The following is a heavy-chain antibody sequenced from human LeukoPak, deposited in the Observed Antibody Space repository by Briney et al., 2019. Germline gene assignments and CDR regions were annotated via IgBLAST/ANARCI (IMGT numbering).Heavy chain of an antibody. J-gene: IGHJ4*02. V-gene: IGHV3-74*01. CDR2: IYSDGRTT. Sequence: GGSLRLSCVASGFTFNSSWMHWVRQAPGKGLVWVSRIYSDGRTTDYADSVKGRFTISRDNSKSTLYLQMNSLRAEDTAVYYCARRITDFKGAFDSWGQGTLVTVSS. D-gene: IGHD1-26*01. CDR3: ARRITDFKGAFDS. CDR1: GFTFNSSW.